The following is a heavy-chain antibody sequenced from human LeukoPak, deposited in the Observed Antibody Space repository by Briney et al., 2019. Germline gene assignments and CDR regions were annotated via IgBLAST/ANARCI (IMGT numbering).Heavy chain of an antibody. D-gene: IGHD1-1*01. Sequence: ASVKVSCKASGYTFTAYYMHWVRHAPGQGLEWMGWIADSGATNYVQKFQGRVTMTRDTSISTAYMELSRLRSDDTAVYYCARDSSNSYDYWGQGTLVTVSS. J-gene: IGHJ4*02. CDR2: IADSGAT. V-gene: IGHV1-2*02. CDR3: ARDSSNSYDY. CDR1: GYTFTAYY.